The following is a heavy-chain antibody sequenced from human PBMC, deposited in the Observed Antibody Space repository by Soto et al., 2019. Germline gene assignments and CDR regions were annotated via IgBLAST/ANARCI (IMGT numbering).Heavy chain of an antibody. CDR1: GFTFNDYV. V-gene: IGHV3-30-3*01. D-gene: IGHD3-3*01. CDR2: ISYDGSNG. CDR3: ARDLLRFLEWATY. Sequence: QVQLVESGGGVVQPGRSLRLSCAASGFTFNDYVMHWVRQAPGKELEWVAVISYDGSNGYYADSVKGRFTISRDNSNNTVYLQMNSLRTEDTAVYYCARDLLRFLEWATYWGQGTLVTVSS. J-gene: IGHJ4*02.